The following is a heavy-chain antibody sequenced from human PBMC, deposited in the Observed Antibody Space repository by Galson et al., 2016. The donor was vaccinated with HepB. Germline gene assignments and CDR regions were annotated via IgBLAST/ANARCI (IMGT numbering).Heavy chain of an antibody. CDR3: VISIRGISVGPFDY. J-gene: IGHJ4*02. D-gene: IGHD3-10*01. V-gene: IGHV3-23*01. Sequence: SLRLSCAGTGFTFSSFGMSWVRQAPGKGLEWVSVISAMDDQIYYADSVRGRFTISRDNSRSGLFLEMNSLRAEDTAVYYCVISIRGISVGPFDYWGQGTPVVVAS. CDR2: ISAMDDQI. CDR1: GFTFSSFG.